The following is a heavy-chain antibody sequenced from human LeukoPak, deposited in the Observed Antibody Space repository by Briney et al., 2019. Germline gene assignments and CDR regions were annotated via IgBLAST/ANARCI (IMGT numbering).Heavy chain of an antibody. J-gene: IGHJ4*02. D-gene: IGHD3-22*01. CDR1: GGTFSSYA. Sequence: SVKVSCKASGGTFSSYAISWVRQAPGQGLEWMGGIIPIFGTANYAQKFQGRVTITTDESTSTAYMELNSLRSEDTAVYYRARGPSGYLSYWGQGTLVTVSS. CDR2: IIPIFGTA. CDR3: ARGPSGYLSY. V-gene: IGHV1-69*05.